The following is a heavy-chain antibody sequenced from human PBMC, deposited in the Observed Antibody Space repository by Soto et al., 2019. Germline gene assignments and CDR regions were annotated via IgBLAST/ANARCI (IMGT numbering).Heavy chain of an antibody. Sequence: EVQLVESGGGLVKPGGSLRLSCAASGFIFSNTDMNWARKAPGKGLEWLGRIKSKIDGETTDYAAPVRGRFSISRDDSKNTVYLQMNSLKTEDTAVYYCTTLSWHTNYYFDYWGQGTLVTVSS. J-gene: IGHJ4*02. V-gene: IGHV3-15*01. CDR2: IKSKIDGETT. CDR3: TTLSWHTNYYFDY. CDR1: GFIFSNTD. D-gene: IGHD6-13*01.